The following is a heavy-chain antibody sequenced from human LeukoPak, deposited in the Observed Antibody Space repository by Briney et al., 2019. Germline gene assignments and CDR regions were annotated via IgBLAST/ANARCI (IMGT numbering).Heavy chain of an antibody. CDR3: ARDFYASGFYFWFDP. CDR1: GGYTGSHY. CDR2: ISPSGTT. Sequence: SETLSLTCTVSGGYTGSHYWSWIRQPAGKGLEWIGRISPSGTTHYNPSLGSRVTMSVDTSKNYFSLRLSSVTAADTAVYYCARDFYASGFYFWFDPWGQGILVTVSS. D-gene: IGHD2/OR15-2a*01. V-gene: IGHV4-4*07. J-gene: IGHJ5*02.